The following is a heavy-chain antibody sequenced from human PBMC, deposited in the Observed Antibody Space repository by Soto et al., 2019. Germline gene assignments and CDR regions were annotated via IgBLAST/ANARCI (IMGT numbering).Heavy chain of an antibody. CDR1: GFTFSTYP. D-gene: IGHD5-18*01. Sequence: PGGSLRLSCAASGFTFSTYPMHWLRQAPGKGLEWVALLSYDGTGKYYADSVKGRFSISRDNPQNTLYLQMNSLRAEDTAVYYCARWNVQHDSYGYFWGQGTLVTVSS. J-gene: IGHJ4*02. V-gene: IGHV3-30-3*01. CDR2: LSYDGTGK. CDR3: ARWNVQHDSYGYF.